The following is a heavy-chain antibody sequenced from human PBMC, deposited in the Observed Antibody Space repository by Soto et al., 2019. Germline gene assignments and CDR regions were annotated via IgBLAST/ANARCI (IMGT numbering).Heavy chain of an antibody. D-gene: IGHD6-19*01. CDR2: ISGSGGST. J-gene: IGHJ4*02. V-gene: IGHV3-23*01. CDR1: GFTFSSYA. Sequence: GGSLRLSWAASGFTFSSYAMSWVRQAPGKGLEWVSAISGSGGSTYYADSVKGRFTISRDNSKNTLYLQMNSLRAEDTAVYYCARTIAVAGPFDYWGQGTLGTVSS. CDR3: ARTIAVAGPFDY.